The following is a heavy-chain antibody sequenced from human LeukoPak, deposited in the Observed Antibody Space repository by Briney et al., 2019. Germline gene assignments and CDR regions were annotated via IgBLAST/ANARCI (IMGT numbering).Heavy chain of an antibody. CDR2: IKSKTDGGTT. D-gene: IGHD4-17*01. CDR1: GFTFSNAW. Sequence: PGGSLRLSCAASGFTFSNAWMSWVRQAPGKGLEWVGRIKSKTDGGTTDYAAPVKGRITISRDDSKNTLYLQMNSLKTEDTAMYYCTKRWHVYGDYSDYWGQGTLVTVSS. V-gene: IGHV3-15*01. CDR3: TKRWHVYGDYSDY. J-gene: IGHJ4*02.